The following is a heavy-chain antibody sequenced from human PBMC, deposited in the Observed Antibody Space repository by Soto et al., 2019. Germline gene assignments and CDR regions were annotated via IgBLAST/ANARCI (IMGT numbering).Heavy chain of an antibody. Sequence: EVQLLESGGGLVRPGGSLRLSCTASGFSFSSYALSWGRQAPGKGLEWVSTISGSDGKTYYADSVKGRFYISNDTSKTTLYLEMTRLRVEDTAVYFCARWRFLYYWGQGTRVTVS. CDR3: ARWRFLYY. CDR1: GFSFSSYA. V-gene: IGHV3-23*01. D-gene: IGHD2-15*01. CDR2: ISGSDGKT. J-gene: IGHJ4*02.